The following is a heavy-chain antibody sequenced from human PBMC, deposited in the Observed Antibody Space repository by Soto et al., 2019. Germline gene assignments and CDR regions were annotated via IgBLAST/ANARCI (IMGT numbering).Heavy chain of an antibody. CDR2: ISAYNGNT. J-gene: IGHJ3*02. D-gene: IGHD3-22*01. CDR1: GYTFTSYG. V-gene: IGHV1-18*01. Sequence: QVQLVQSGAEVKKPGASVKVSCKASGYTFTSYGISWVRQAPGQGLEWMGWISAYNGNTNYAQKPQGRVTMTTDTSXXTXYXXLRSLRYDDTAVYYCARDALAMIGVLIKGGAAFDIWGQGTMVTVSS. CDR3: ARDALAMIGVLIKGGAAFDI.